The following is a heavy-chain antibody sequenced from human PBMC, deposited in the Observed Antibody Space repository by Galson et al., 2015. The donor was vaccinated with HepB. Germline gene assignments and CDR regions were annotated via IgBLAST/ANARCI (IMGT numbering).Heavy chain of an antibody. J-gene: IGHJ4*02. CDR1: GVSMTTGDNY. CDR2: MYASGST. D-gene: IGHD4-23*01. CDR3: ARLTTVAGLQFVFDL. V-gene: IGHV4-30-4*08. Sequence: TLSLTCNVSGVSMTTGDNYWSWIRQPAGKGLEWIGYMYASGSTYYNESLKSRVAIFGDTSRGRLSLRLTSVTAADTGTYFCARLTTVAGLQFVFDLWGQGTLVTVSS.